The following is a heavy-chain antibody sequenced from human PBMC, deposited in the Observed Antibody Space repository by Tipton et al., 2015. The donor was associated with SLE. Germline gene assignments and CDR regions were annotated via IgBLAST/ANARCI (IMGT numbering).Heavy chain of an antibody. CDR3: ARHGWQQLDRDGFDF. V-gene: IGHV4-39*01. J-gene: IGHJ4*02. CDR2: IYYSGST. Sequence: TLSLTCTVSGGSISSSSYYWGWIRQPPGKGLEWIGSIYYSGSTYYTPSLKSRVSISVDTPKNQLSLSLNSVTAADTAVFYCARHGWQQLDRDGFDFWGQGTLVTVSS. CDR1: GGSISSSSYY. D-gene: IGHD6-13*01.